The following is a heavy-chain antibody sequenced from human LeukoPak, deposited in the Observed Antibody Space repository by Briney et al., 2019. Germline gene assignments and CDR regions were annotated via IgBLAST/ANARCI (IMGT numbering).Heavy chain of an antibody. D-gene: IGHD2-21*02. CDR1: GFTFSSYA. CDR3: AKDFPFVVVTATDAFDI. J-gene: IGHJ3*02. CDR2: ISGSGGST. Sequence: GGSLRLSCAASGFTFSSYAMSWVRQAPGKGLEWVSAISGSGGSTYYADSVKGRFTISRDNSKNTLYLQMNSLRAEDTAVYYCAKDFPFVVVTATDAFDIWGQGTMVTVSS. V-gene: IGHV3-23*01.